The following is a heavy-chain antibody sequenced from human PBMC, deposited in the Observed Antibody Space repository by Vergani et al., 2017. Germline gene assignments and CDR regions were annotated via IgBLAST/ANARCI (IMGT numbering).Heavy chain of an antibody. D-gene: IGHD3-10*01. CDR1: GYTFTGYY. J-gene: IGHJ4*02. CDR2: INPNSGGT. CDR3: ARGRPTRQIRGVIRRDFDY. Sequence: QVQLVQSGAEVKKPGASVKVSCKASGYTFTGYYMHWVRQAPGQGLEWMGWINPNSGGTNYAQKFQGWVTMTRDTSISTAYMELSRLRSDDTAVYYCARGRPTRQIRGVIRRDFDYWGQGTLVTVSS. V-gene: IGHV1-2*04.